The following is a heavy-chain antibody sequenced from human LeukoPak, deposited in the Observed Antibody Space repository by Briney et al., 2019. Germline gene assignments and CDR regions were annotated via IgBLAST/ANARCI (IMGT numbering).Heavy chain of an antibody. CDR2: IYHGGST. J-gene: IGHJ4*02. Sequence: SETLSLTCTVSGGSISTYYWSWIRQPPGKGLEWIGYIYHGGSTNYNPSLKSRVTISVDTSKNQFSLKLSSVTAADTAVYYCAKDLRSRWVVAASPFDYWGQGTLVTVSS. CDR1: GGSISTYY. CDR3: AKDLRSRWVVAASPFDY. D-gene: IGHD2-15*01. V-gene: IGHV4-59*01.